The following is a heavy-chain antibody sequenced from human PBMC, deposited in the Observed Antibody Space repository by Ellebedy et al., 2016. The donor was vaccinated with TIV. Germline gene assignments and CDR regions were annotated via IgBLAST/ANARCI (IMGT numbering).Heavy chain of an antibody. CDR3: AKGRTGTHIHHAFDS. Sequence: PGGSLRLSCAASGFTFSSYAMSWVRQAPGKGLEWVSGFSVSGDSTYYADSVKGRFTISRDNSKNTLYLQMNSLRAEDTAIYYCAKGRTGTHIHHAFDSWGQGTLVTVSS. V-gene: IGHV3-23*01. D-gene: IGHD1-14*01. CDR2: FSVSGDST. CDR1: GFTFSSYA. J-gene: IGHJ4*02.